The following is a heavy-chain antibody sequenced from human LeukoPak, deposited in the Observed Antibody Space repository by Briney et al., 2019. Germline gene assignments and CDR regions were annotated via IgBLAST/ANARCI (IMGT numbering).Heavy chain of an antibody. Sequence: GGSLRLSCAASGFTFSSYAMHWVRTAPGKGPEYVSAISSNGGSTYYANSVKGRFTISRDNSKNTLYLQMGSLRAEDMAVYYCARGDTPGWGSYRYTGFFDYWGQGTLVTVSS. CDR1: GFTFSSYA. J-gene: IGHJ4*02. CDR2: ISSNGGST. V-gene: IGHV3-64*01. CDR3: ARGDTPGWGSYRYTGFFDY. D-gene: IGHD3-16*02.